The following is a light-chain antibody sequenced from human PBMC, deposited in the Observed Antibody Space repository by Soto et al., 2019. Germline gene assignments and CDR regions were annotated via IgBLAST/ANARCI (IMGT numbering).Light chain of an antibody. CDR2: DAS. CDR1: QNIGNW. V-gene: IGKV1-5*01. Sequence: DIQMTQSPSTLSASVGDRVTITCRASQNIGNWLAWYQQKPGKTPDLLIYDASSLESGVPLRFSGSGSGTEFTLTISSLQTDDSATYYCQQYNDEPWTFRPGTKVEIK. J-gene: IGKJ1*01. CDR3: QQYNDEPWT.